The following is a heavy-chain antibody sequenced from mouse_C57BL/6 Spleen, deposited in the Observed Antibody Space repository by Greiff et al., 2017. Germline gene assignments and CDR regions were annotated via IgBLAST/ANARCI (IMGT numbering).Heavy chain of an antibody. V-gene: IGHV1-82*01. CDR2: IYPGDGDT. J-gene: IGHJ2*01. Sequence: QVQLQQSGPELVKPGASVKISCKASGYAFSSSWMNWVKPRPGKGLEWIGRIYPGDGDTNYNGKFKGKATLTADKSSSPAYMQLSSLTSEDSAVYFCASYDGYPYYWGQGTTLTVSS. D-gene: IGHD2-3*01. CDR1: GYAFSSSW. CDR3: ASYDGYPYY.